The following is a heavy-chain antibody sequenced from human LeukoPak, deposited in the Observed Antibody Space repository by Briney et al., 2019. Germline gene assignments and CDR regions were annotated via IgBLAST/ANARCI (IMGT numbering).Heavy chain of an antibody. CDR2: INPNSGGT. J-gene: IGHJ4*02. V-gene: IGHV1-2*02. CDR3: ARVPIVVVVAAPDY. CDR1: GYTFTGYY. Sequence: ASVKVSCKASGYTFTGYYMHWVRQAPGQGLEWMGWINPNSGGTNYAQKLQGRVTMTTDTSTSTAYMELRSLRSDDTAVYYCARVPIVVVVAAPDYWGQGTLVTVSS. D-gene: IGHD2-15*01.